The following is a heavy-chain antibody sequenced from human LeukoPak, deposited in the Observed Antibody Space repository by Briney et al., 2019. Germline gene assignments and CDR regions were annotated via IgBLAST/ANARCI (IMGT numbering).Heavy chain of an antibody. Sequence: SETLSLTCTVSGGSISSYYWSWIRQPAGKGLEWIGRIYTSGSTNYNPSLKSRVTMSVDTSKSQFSLKLSSVTAADTAVYYCASGRWPTASGSYYYYGMDVWGQGTTVTVSS. J-gene: IGHJ6*02. CDR2: IYTSGST. CDR1: GGSISSYY. CDR3: ASGRWPTASGSYYYYGMDV. D-gene: IGHD3-10*01. V-gene: IGHV4-4*07.